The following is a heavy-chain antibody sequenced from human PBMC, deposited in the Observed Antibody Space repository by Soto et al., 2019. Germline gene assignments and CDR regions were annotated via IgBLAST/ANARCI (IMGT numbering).Heavy chain of an antibody. Sequence: SQTLALTCAISGDSGSSNSAAWNWIRQSPSRGLEWLGRTYYRSKWYNDYAVSVKSRITINPDTSKNQFSLQLNSVTPEDTAVYYCARDPIMTTFGGVIVNPFDIWGQGTMVTVSS. D-gene: IGHD3-16*02. CDR2: TYYRSKWYN. J-gene: IGHJ3*02. V-gene: IGHV6-1*01. CDR1: GDSGSSNSAA. CDR3: ARDPIMTTFGGVIVNPFDI.